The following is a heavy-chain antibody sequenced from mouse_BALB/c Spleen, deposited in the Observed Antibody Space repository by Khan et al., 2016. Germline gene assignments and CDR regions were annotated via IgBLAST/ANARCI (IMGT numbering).Heavy chain of an antibody. D-gene: IGHD1-1*01. CDR1: GFTFNTNA. V-gene: IGHV10S3*01. CDR2: IRSKSNNYAT. Sequence: EVQLVETGGGLVQPKGSLKLSCAASGFTFNTNAMKWVRQAPGKGLEWVARIRSKSNNYATYYTDSVKDRFTISRDDSQSNLYLQMNNLKTEDTALYYCVRATRSSYAMDYWGQGTSVTVSS. CDR3: VRATRSSYAMDY. J-gene: IGHJ4*01.